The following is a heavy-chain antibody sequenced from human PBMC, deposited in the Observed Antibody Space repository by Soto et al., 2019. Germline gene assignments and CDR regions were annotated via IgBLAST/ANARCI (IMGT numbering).Heavy chain of an antibody. CDR3: ARPAHSSSWLSFSY. CDR1: GFSLSNARMG. CDR2: IFWNDET. J-gene: IGHJ4*02. D-gene: IGHD6-13*01. V-gene: IGHV2-26*01. Sequence: SGPTLVNPTETLTLTCTVSGFSLSNARMGVSWIRQPPGKALEWLAHIFWNDETSYSPSLRSRLTISKDTSKSQVVLTMTNMDPVDTATYYCARPAHSSSWLSFSYWGQGTLVTVPQ.